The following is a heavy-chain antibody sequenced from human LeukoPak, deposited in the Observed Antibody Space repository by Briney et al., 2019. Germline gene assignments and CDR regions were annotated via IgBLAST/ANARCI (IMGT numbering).Heavy chain of an antibody. V-gene: IGHV3-7*01. D-gene: IGHD3-22*01. CDR2: IKQDGSEK. Sequence: SGGSLRLSCAASGFSLSRYWMSWVRQAPGKGLEWVANIKQDGSEKYYVESVKGRFTISRDNAKNSLYLQMNSLRVEDTAVYYCARGPNYYDSSGYYSLFDYWGQGTLVTVSS. CDR1: GFSLSRYW. J-gene: IGHJ4*02. CDR3: ARGPNYYDSSGYYSLFDY.